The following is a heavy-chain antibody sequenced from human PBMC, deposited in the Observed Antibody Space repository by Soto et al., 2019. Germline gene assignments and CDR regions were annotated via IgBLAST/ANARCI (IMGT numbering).Heavy chain of an antibody. CDR2: IYHTGSA. CDR1: GGSISSSTYY. Sequence: ETLSLTCTVPGGSISSSTYYWGWIRQPPGKGLEWIGNIYHTGSAYYNPSLKSRLTMSADMSNDQFSLKLYSLTAADTAVYFCASRRGGSSCFDLLGQGTLV. CDR3: ASRRGGSSCFDL. J-gene: IGHJ4*02. D-gene: IGHD6-13*01. V-gene: IGHV4-39*01.